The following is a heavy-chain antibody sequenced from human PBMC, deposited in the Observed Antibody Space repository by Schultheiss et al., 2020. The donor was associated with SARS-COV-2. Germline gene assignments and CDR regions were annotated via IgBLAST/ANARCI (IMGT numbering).Heavy chain of an antibody. CDR3: ARGPGSSSSGPIWFDP. Sequence: SQTLSLTCTVSGGSISSGDYYWSWIRQPPGKGLEWIGYIYYSGSTNYNPSLKSRVTISVDTSKNQFSLKLSSVTAADTAVYYCARGPGSSSSGPIWFDPWGQGTLVTVSS. D-gene: IGHD6-6*01. CDR2: IYYSGST. V-gene: IGHV4-61*08. CDR1: GGSISSGDYY. J-gene: IGHJ5*02.